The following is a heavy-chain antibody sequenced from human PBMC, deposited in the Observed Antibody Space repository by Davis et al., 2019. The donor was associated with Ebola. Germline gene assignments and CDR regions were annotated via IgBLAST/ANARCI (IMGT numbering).Heavy chain of an antibody. CDR2: MNPNSGNT. D-gene: IGHD5-12*01. V-gene: IGHV1-8*01. Sequence: AASVKVSCKASGYSFTSYDINWVRQASGQGLEWMGWMNPNSGNTGYAQKFQGRVTMTRDTSRTTAYMELSSLTSEDTALYYCTTPGGQDSGYDVFDIWGQGTMVTVSS. CDR3: TTPGGQDSGYDVFDI. CDR1: GYSFTSYD. J-gene: IGHJ3*02.